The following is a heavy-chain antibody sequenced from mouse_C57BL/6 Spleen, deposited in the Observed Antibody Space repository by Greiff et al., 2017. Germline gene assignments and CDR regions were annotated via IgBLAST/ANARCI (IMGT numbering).Heavy chain of an antibody. CDR1: GYAFSSSW. J-gene: IGHJ2*01. CDR2: IYPGDGDT. V-gene: IGHV1-82*01. Sequence: QVQLQQSGPELVKPGASVKISCKASGYAFSSSWMNWVKQRPGKGLEWIGRIYPGDGDTNYNGKFKGKATLTADKSSSTAYMQLSSLTSVDSAVYFCARYLDYWGQGTTLTVAS. CDR3: ARYLDY.